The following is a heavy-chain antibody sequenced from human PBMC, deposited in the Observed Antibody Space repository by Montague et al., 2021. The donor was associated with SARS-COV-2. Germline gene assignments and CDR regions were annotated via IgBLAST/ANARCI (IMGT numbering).Heavy chain of an antibody. CDR3: ARISVGSKYYFDF. CDR1: GDSVSSNIAT. D-gene: IGHD4-11*01. J-gene: IGHJ4*02. V-gene: IGHV6-1*01. CDR2: TYYRSKWYN. Sequence: CAISGDSVSSNIATWNWIRQSPSRGLEWLGRTYYRSKWYNDYAESVKSRITIDPDTSKHQFSLHLNSVTPEDTAVYHCARISVGSKYYFDFWGQGTLVTVS.